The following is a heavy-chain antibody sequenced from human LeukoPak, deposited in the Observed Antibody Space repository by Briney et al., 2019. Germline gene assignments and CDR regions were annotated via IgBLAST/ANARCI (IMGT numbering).Heavy chain of an antibody. V-gene: IGHV1-18*01. Sequence: GASVKVSCKASGYTFTNYGISWVRHAPGQGREWVGWISGYNDQTISTPSLQGRLTMTTDTSTSTAHMELTGLTSGDTAVYYCVRDIALIAAAGYYFDHWGQGTQVTVSS. CDR3: VRDIALIAAAGYYFDH. CDR2: ISGYNDQT. CDR1: GYTFTNYG. D-gene: IGHD6-13*01. J-gene: IGHJ4*02.